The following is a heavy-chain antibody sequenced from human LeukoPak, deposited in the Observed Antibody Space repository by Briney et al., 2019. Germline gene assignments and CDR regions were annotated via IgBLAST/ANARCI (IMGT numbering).Heavy chain of an antibody. V-gene: IGHV4-34*01. CDR3: ARGELVAVAGTLWYFQH. J-gene: IGHJ1*01. CDR2: INHSGST. Sequence: PSETLSLTCAVYGESFSGYYWSWIRQPPGKGLEWIGEINHSGSTNYNPSLKSRVTISVDTSKNQFSLKLSSVTAADTAVYYCARGELVAVAGTLWYFQHWGQGTLVTVSS. D-gene: IGHD6-13*01. CDR1: GESFSGYY.